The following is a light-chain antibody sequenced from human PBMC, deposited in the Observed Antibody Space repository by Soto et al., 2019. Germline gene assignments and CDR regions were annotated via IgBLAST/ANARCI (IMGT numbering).Light chain of an antibody. V-gene: IGKV1-5*03. Sequence: DIQMPQSPSTLSASAGDRVTISCRASQSVSIWLAWYQQKPGRAPKLLIYKSSILESGVPSRFSGSGSGTEFTLTISSLQPDDFATYYCQQFNTSPWTFGQGTKVDIK. CDR2: KSS. J-gene: IGKJ1*01. CDR1: QSVSIW. CDR3: QQFNTSPWT.